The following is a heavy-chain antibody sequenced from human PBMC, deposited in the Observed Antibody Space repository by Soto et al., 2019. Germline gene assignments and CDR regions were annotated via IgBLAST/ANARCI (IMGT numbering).Heavy chain of an antibody. J-gene: IGHJ6*02. D-gene: IGHD6-19*01. V-gene: IGHV3-30*18. CDR2: ISYDGSNK. Sequence: GGSLRLSCAASGFTFSSYGMHWVRQAPGKGLEWVAVISYDGSNKYYADSVKGRFTISRDNSKNTLYLQMNSLRAEDTAVYYCAKACHLYSSGWYPHHGMDVWGQGTTVTVSS. CDR3: AKACHLYSSGWYPHHGMDV. CDR1: GFTFSSYG.